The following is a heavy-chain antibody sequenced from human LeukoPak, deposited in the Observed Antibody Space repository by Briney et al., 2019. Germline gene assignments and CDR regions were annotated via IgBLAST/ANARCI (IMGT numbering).Heavy chain of an antibody. J-gene: IGHJ4*02. CDR1: GFTFNSYG. CDR3: AKGGPIEQWLVKGTFDY. Sequence: PGGSLRLSCAASGFTFNSYGMTWVRPAPGKGLECVSGISGSGDRTYYADSVKGRFSISRDNPKNTLYLQKNSLRAEDTAIYYCAKGGPIEQWLVKGTFDYWGQGTLVTVSS. D-gene: IGHD6-19*01. V-gene: IGHV3-23*01. CDR2: ISGSGDRT.